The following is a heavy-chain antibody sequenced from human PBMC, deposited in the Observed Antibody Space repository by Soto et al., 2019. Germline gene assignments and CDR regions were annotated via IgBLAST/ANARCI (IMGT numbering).Heavy chain of an antibody. Sequence: GGSLRLSCAASGFFFNGFDMSWVRQAPGMGLEWVSTISANAGNINYAGSVRGRFSISRDSSKNSVDLQMNSLRVEDTAVYFCTKGSIPAVGRVFFESWGQGTLVT. CDR2: ISANAGNI. J-gene: IGHJ4*02. V-gene: IGHV3-23*01. CDR3: TKGSIPAVGRVFFES. D-gene: IGHD6-13*01. CDR1: GFFFNGFD.